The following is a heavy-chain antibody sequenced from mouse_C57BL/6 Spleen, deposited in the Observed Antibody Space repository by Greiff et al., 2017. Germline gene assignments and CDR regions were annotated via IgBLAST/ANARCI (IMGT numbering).Heavy chain of an antibody. J-gene: IGHJ2*01. CDR1: GYTFTSSW. V-gene: IGHV1-7*01. Sequence: QVQLQQSGAELAKPGASVKLSCKASGYTFTSSWMHWVKQRAGQGLEWSGYINPSSGYTKYNQKFKDKATLTADKTSSTAYMQLSSLTYEGSAGDYCARGTSFDYWGQGTTLTVSS. CDR3: ARGTSFDY. CDR2: INPSSGYT.